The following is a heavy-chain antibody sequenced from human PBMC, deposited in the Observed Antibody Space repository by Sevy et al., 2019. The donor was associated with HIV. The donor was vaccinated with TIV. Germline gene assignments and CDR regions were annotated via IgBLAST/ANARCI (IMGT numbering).Heavy chain of an antibody. Sequence: GGSLRLSCAASGFTFSSYSMNWVRQAPGKGLEWVSYISSSSSTIYYADSVKGRFTISRDNAKNSLYLQMNSLRDEDTAVYYCARILSIWFGELFGDFDYWGQGTLVTVSS. CDR1: GFTFSSYS. J-gene: IGHJ4*02. CDR2: ISSSSSTI. D-gene: IGHD3-10*01. V-gene: IGHV3-48*02. CDR3: ARILSIWFGELFGDFDY.